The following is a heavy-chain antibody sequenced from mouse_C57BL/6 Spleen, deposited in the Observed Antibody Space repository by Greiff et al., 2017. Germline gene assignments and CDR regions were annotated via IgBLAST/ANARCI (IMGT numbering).Heavy chain of an antibody. CDR1: GFTFSDYG. Sequence: EVKVVESGGGLVKPGGSLKLSCAASGFTFSDYGMHWVRQAPEKGLEWVAYISSGSSTIYYADTVKGRFTISRDNAKNTLFLQMTSLRSEDTAMYYCARGGSNYPYWYFDVWGTGTTVTVSS. CDR2: ISSGSSTI. D-gene: IGHD2-5*01. V-gene: IGHV5-17*01. J-gene: IGHJ1*03. CDR3: ARGGSNYPYWYFDV.